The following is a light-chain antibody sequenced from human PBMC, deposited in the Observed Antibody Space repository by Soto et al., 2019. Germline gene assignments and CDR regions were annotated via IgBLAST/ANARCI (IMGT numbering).Light chain of an antibody. J-gene: IGKJ1*01. V-gene: IGKV1-27*01. CDR2: AAS. Sequence: DIPITQSPSTLSASVGDRVTITCRASQGIANYLAWYQHKPGKVPNLLIYAASTLQSGVPSRFSGGGSGTDFTLTISSLQPEDVATYYCQKYNSAPRTFGQGTKVDI. CDR3: QKYNSAPRT. CDR1: QGIANY.